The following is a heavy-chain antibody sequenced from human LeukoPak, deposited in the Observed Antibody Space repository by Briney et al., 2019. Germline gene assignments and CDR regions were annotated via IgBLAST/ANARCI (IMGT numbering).Heavy chain of an antibody. Sequence: GGSLRLSCAASGFTFSTYGMHWVRQAPGKGLEWVAFIRYDGSNKYYADSVKGRFTISRDNAKNSLSLQMNSLRAEDTAVYYCARKNYDFLSGGPKHFDYWGQGTLVTVSS. J-gene: IGHJ4*02. CDR2: IRYDGSNK. CDR3: ARKNYDFLSGGPKHFDY. CDR1: GFTFSTYG. D-gene: IGHD3-3*01. V-gene: IGHV3-30*02.